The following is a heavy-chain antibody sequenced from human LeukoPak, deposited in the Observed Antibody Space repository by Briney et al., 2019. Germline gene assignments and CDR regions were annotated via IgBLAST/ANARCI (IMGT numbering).Heavy chain of an antibody. CDR1: GGSISSSSYY. D-gene: IGHD3-10*01. J-gene: IGHJ6*03. CDR3: AREWYYGPYYMDV. CDR2: IYYSGST. V-gene: IGHV4-39*07. Sequence: SETLSLTCTVSGGSISSSSYYWGWIRQPPGKGLEWIGSIYYSGSTYYNPSLKSRVTISVDTSENQFSLKLNSVTAADTAVYYCAREWYYGPYYMDVWGKGTTVTISS.